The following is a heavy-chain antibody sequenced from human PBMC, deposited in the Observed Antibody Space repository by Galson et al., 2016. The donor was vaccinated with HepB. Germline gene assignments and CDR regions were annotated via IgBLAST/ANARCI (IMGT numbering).Heavy chain of an antibody. CDR3: AGAGGWLQQDFDY. Sequence: SLRLSCAASGFTFSRFWIHWVRQVPGKGLVWVSRINGFGFSTSYADSVKGRFTISRDNAKNTVYLQMNSLRAEDTAVYYCAGAGGWLQQDFDYWGQGTLVTVSS. V-gene: IGHV3-74*01. J-gene: IGHJ4*02. D-gene: IGHD5-24*01. CDR2: INGFGFST. CDR1: GFTFSRFW.